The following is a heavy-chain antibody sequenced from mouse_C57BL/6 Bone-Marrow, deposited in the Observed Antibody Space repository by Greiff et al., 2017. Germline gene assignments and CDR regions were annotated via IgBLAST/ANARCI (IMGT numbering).Heavy chain of an antibody. V-gene: IGHV14-4*01. D-gene: IGHD1-1*02. CDR1: GFNIKDDY. CDR3: TTSYGLSY. J-gene: IGHJ3*01. Sequence: EVQLQQSGAELVRPGASVKLSCTASGFNIKDDYMHWVKQRPEQGLEWIGWIDPENGDTEYASKFQGKATITADTSSNTAYLQLSSLTSEDTAVYYCTTSYGLSYWGQGTLVTVSA. CDR2: IDPENGDT.